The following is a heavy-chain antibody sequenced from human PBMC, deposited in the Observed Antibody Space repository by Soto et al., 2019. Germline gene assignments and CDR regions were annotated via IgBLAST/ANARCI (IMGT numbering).Heavy chain of an antibody. CDR2: LFYTGHT. J-gene: IGHJ5*01. CDR1: GHSMSNTDYF. V-gene: IGHV4-39*01. Sequence: SATLSLTCTVSGHSMSNTDYFWGWIRQTPWSDLQWIGSLFYTGHTYYNPSLLSRVTRSGDTSKNQFFLRLTSVTAADTGVYFCAREGRLHWFESWGQGTLVTVSS. CDR3: AREGRLHWFES.